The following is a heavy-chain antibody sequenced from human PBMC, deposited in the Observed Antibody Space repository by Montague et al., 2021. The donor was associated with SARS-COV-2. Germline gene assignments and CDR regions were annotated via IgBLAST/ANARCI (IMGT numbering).Heavy chain of an antibody. CDR2: INHGGTT. Sequence: SETLSLTCAVYGGSFSGDGSFSGYYWSWIRQPPGKGLEWIGEINHGGTTNYNPSLKSRVIISVDTSKNQFSLKLSSVTAADTAVYYCARGGDMNWFDPWGQGTLVTVSS. CDR3: ARGGDMNWFDP. J-gene: IGHJ5*02. D-gene: IGHD2-21*01. CDR1: GGSFSGDGSFSGYY. V-gene: IGHV4-34*01.